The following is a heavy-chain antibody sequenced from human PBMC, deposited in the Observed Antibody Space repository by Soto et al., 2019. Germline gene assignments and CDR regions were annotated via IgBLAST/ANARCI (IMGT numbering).Heavy chain of an antibody. J-gene: IGHJ6*04. D-gene: IGHD1-7*01. CDR1: GDSVSSNSAA. Sequence: PSQTLSLTCAISGDSVSSNSAAWNWIRQSPSRGLEWLGRTYYRSKWYNDYAVSVKSRITINPDTSKNQFSLQLNSVTPEDTAVYYCARDQGYWKYQDGYYYYYGMHVWGEGTTVTVYS. CDR2: TYYRSKWYN. CDR3: ARDQGYWKYQDGYYYYYGMHV. V-gene: IGHV6-1*01.